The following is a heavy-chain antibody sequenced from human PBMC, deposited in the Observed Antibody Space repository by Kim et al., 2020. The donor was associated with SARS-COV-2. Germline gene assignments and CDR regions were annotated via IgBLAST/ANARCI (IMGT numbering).Heavy chain of an antibody. J-gene: IGHJ6*02. V-gene: IGHV4-59*13. CDR1: GGSISSYY. CDR2: IYYSGST. Sequence: SETLSLTCTVSGGSISSYYWSWIRQPPGKGLEWIGYIYYSGSTNYNPSLKSRVTISVDTSKNQFSLKLSSVTAADTAVYYCARDSVVLRGWSGYPKKYYYYGMDVWGQGTTVTVSS. CDR3: ARDSVVLRGWSGYPKKYYYYGMDV. D-gene: IGHD3-3*01.